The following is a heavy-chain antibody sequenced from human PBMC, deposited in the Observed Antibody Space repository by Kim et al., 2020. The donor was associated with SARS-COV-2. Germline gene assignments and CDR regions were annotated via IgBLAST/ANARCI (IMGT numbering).Heavy chain of an antibody. CDR1: GFTFSSYG. CDR2: ISYDGSNK. CDR3: AKDGGHSGSDP. Sequence: GVSLRLSCAASGFTFSSYGMHWVRQAPGKGLEWVAFISYDGSNKYYADSVKGRFTISRDNSKNTLYLQMNSLRAEDTAVYYCAKDGGHSGSDPWGQGTLVTVSS. D-gene: IGHD1-26*01. J-gene: IGHJ5*02. V-gene: IGHV3-30*18.